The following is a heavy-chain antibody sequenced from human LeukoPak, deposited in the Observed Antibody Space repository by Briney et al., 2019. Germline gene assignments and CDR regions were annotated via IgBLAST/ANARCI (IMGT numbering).Heavy chain of an antibody. CDR1: GGSISSYF. J-gene: IGHJ4*02. D-gene: IGHD6-19*01. CDR3: AGIDRAVAGTIDY. Sequence: SETLSPTCTVSGGSISSYFWSWIRQPPGKGLEWIGYIYYSGSTNYNPSLKSRVTMSVDTSKNQFSLKLSSVTAADTAVYYCAGIDRAVAGTIDYWGQGTLVTVSS. CDR2: IYYSGST. V-gene: IGHV4-59*08.